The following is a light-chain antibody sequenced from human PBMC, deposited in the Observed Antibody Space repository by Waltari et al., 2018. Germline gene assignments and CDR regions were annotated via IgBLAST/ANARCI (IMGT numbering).Light chain of an antibody. CDR3: ASWDDSLNGHWV. Sequence: QSVLTQSPSASGTPGPRVTISCSGTSSNLGNNVVNWYQQVPGTAPKLLIYRNDLRPSGVPDRFSASKSGTSASLAISGLQSEDEAEYYCASWDDSLNGHWVFGGGTKVTVL. CDR1: SSNLGNNV. V-gene: IGLV1-44*01. CDR2: RND. J-gene: IGLJ3*02.